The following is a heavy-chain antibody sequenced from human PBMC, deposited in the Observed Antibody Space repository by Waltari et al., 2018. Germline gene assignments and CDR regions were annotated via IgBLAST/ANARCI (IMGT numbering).Heavy chain of an antibody. D-gene: IGHD1-26*01. CDR3: ARGGGSRDYDY. V-gene: IGHV3-21*01. Sequence: EVQLVESGGGLVKPGGSLRLSCAASGSPFSSYSMNWVRQAPGKGLEWVSSISSSSSYIYYADSVKGRFTISRDNAKNSLYLQMNSLRAEDTAVYYCARGGGSRDYDYWGQGTLVTVSS. J-gene: IGHJ4*02. CDR2: ISSSSSYI. CDR1: GSPFSSYS.